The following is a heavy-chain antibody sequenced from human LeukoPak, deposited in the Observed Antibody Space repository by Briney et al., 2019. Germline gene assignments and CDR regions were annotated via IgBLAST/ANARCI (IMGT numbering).Heavy chain of an antibody. CDR3: ARGATVTGIDY. J-gene: IGHJ4*02. CDR2: IYHSGST. CDR1: GYSISSGYY. Sequence: PSETLSLTCTVSGYSISSGYYWGWIRQPPGKGLEWIGSIYHSGSTYYTPSLKSRVTISVDTSKNQFSLNLSSVTAADTAVYYCARGATVTGIDYWGQGTLVTVSS. D-gene: IGHD4-17*01. V-gene: IGHV4-38-2*02.